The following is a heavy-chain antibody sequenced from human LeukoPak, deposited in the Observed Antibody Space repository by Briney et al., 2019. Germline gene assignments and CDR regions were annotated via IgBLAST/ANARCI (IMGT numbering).Heavy chain of an antibody. V-gene: IGHV3-30-3*01. CDR1: GFTFSSSA. J-gene: IGHJ4*02. CDR2: ISYDGSNK. CDR3: ARDRDSSGWYEGFDY. D-gene: IGHD6-19*01. Sequence: GRSLRLSCAASGFTFSSSAMHWVRQAPDKGLEWVAVISYDGSNKYCADSVKGRFTISRDNSKNTLYLQMNSLRADETAVYYCARDRDSSGWYEGFDYWGQGTLVTVSS.